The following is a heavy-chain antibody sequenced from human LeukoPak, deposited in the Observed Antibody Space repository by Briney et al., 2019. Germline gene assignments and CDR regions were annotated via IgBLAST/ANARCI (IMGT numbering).Heavy chain of an antibody. CDR3: AKDASGARYYYYYGMDV. CDR1: GFTFSSYA. CDR2: ISGSGGST. D-gene: IGHD1-1*01. Sequence: PGGSLRLSCAASGFTFSSYAMSWVRQAPGKGLECVSAISGSGGSTYYADSVKGRFTISRDNSKNTLYLQMNSLRAEDTAVYYCAKDASGARYYYYYGMDVWGQGTTVTVSS. V-gene: IGHV3-23*01. J-gene: IGHJ6*02.